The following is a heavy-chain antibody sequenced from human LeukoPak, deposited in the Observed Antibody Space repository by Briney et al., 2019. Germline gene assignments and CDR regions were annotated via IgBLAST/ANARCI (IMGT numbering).Heavy chain of an antibody. CDR1: GFTFSSYS. CDR3: ARDYSDSSGYSNDF. Sequence: GGSLRLSCAASGFTFSSYSMNWVRQAPGKGLEWVSNIKQDGSEKYYVDSVKGRFTISRDNAKNSVYLQMNSLRAEDTAVYYCARDYSDSSGYSNDFWGQGTLVTVSS. CDR2: IKQDGSEK. V-gene: IGHV3-7*03. D-gene: IGHD3-22*01. J-gene: IGHJ4*02.